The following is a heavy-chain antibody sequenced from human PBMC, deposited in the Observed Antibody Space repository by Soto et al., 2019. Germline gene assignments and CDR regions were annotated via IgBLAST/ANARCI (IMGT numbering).Heavy chain of an antibody. CDR2: INHSGST. J-gene: IGHJ5*02. CDR1: GGSFSGYY. V-gene: IGHV4-34*01. D-gene: IGHD3-10*01. CDR3: ARGVPDGSGSYYNVRRGRPSQGFDP. Sequence: SETLSLTCAVYGGSFSGYYWSWIRQPPGKGLEWIGEINHSGSTNYNPSLKSRVTISVDTSKNQFSLKLSSVTAADTAVYYCARGVPDGSGSYYNVRRGRPSQGFDPWGQGTLVTVSS.